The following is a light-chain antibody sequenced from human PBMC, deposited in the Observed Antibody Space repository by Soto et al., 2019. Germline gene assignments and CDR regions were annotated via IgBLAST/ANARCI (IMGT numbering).Light chain of an antibody. Sequence: QSVLTQPASVSGSPGQSITISCTGTSSDVGSYNLVSWYQQHPGNAPKLMIYEGSKRPSGVSNRFFGSKSGNTASLTISGLQAEDEADYYRCSVARGSTLVFGGGTKLTVL. J-gene: IGLJ3*02. CDR2: EGS. V-gene: IGLV2-23*01. CDR1: SSDVGSYNL. CDR3: CSVARGSTLV.